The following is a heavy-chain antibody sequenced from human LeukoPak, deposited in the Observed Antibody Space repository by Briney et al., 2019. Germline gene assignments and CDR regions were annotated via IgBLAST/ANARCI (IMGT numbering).Heavy chain of an antibody. V-gene: IGHV6-1*01. D-gene: IGHD6-13*01. J-gene: IGHJ4*02. CDR3: ARGSSSSSWYFDY. CDR1: GDSVSSNSGT. Sequence: SQTLSLTCAISGDSVSSNSGTWTWIRQSPSRGLEWLGRTYYRSKWYNDYAVSVKSRITINPDTSKNQFSLQLNSVTPEDTAVYYCARGSSSSSWYFDYWGRGTLVTVSS. CDR2: TYYRSKWYN.